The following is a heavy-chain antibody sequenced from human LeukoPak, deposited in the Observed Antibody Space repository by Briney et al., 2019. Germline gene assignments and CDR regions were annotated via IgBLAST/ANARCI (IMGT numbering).Heavy chain of an antibody. CDR1: GFTVSANY. J-gene: IGHJ4*02. D-gene: IGHD3-10*01. Sequence: RPGGSLRLSCAASGFTVSANYMTWVRQAPGKGLDWVSVIYTGGNTYYADSVKGRFTISRDKSKNTLYLQMNSLRVEDTAVYYCARGDGSESYYDYWGQGTLVTVSS. CDR2: IYTGGNT. CDR3: ARGDGSESYYDY. V-gene: IGHV3-53*01.